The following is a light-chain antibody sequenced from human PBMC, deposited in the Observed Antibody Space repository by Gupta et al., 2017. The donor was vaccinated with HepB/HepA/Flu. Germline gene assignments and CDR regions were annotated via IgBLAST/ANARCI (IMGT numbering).Light chain of an antibody. CDR1: QRLLHGNGHNY. J-gene: IGKJ2*03. CDR3: MQALQTPPYS. CDR2: LGS. Sequence: DIVLTQSPLSLPVPPGEPASISCRSSQRLLHGNGHNYLDWYRQRTGQSPQLLIYLGSNRASGVTDRFSGSGSGTDFTLNISRVEAEDVGVYYCMQALQTPPYSFGQGTKLEIK. V-gene: IGKV2-28*01.